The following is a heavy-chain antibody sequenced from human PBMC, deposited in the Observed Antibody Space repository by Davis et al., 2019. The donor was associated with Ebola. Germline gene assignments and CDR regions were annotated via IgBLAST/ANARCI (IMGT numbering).Heavy chain of an antibody. V-gene: IGHV1-69*06. CDR1: GGTFSSYA. CDR2: IIPIFGTA. J-gene: IGHJ6*02. Sequence: SVKVSCKASGGTFSSYAISWVRQAPGQGLEWLGGIIPIFGTANYAQKFQGRVTITADKSTSTAYMELSSLRSEDTAVYYCARAPVGDYFYYYGMDVWGQGTTVTVSS. CDR3: ARAPVGDYFYYYGMDV. D-gene: IGHD1-26*01.